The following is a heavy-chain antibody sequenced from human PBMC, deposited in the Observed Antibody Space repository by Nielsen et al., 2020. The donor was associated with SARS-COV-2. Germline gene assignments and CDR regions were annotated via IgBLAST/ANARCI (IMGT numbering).Heavy chain of an antibody. Sequence: GGSLRLSCAASGFTFSSYGMHWVRQAPGKGLEWVAVIWYDGSNKYYADSVRGRFTISRDNANHALFLQMNSLRAEDTAVYYCAKEKFGEFPYYGMDVWGQGTTVTVSS. J-gene: IGHJ6*02. CDR1: GFTFSSYG. D-gene: IGHD3-10*01. V-gene: IGHV3-30*02. CDR3: AKEKFGEFPYYGMDV. CDR2: IWYDGSNK.